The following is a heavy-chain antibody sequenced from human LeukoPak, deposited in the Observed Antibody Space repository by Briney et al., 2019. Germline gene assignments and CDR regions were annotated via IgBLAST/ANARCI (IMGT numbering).Heavy chain of an antibody. V-gene: IGHV4-59*01. CDR2: IYYSGST. CDR1: GVSITSYY. J-gene: IGHJ4*02. CDR3: ARDKAPGDS. Sequence: SETLSLTCTVSGVSITSYYWNWIRQPPGKGLEWIGYIYYSGSTVYNPSLKSRVTISVDTSRNQFSLKLSSVTAADTAIYYCARDKAPGDSWGQGTLVTVSS.